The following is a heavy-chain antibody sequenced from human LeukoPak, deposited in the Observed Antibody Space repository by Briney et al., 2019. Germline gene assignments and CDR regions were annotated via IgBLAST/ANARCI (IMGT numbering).Heavy chain of an antibody. D-gene: IGHD1-1*01. CDR2: IVVGSGDT. CDR1: GFTSTTST. J-gene: IGHJ3*02. V-gene: IGHV1-58*02. Sequence: GASVNVSCKASGFTSTTSTMQWVRQARGQRLEWIGWIVVGSGDTNYAEKFQERVTITRDMSTSTVYMEVSSLRSDDTAVYYCAADQPRYPDAFDIWGQGTMVTVSS. CDR3: AADQPRYPDAFDI.